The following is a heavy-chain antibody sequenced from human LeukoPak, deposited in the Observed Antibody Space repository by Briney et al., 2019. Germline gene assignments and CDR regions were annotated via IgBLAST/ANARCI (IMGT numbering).Heavy chain of an antibody. CDR3: ARDDDTTGYYSWFDP. CDR1: GFTFSHYG. Sequence: EPGGSLRLSCAASGFTFSHYGMHWVRQAPGKGLECVAIIWYDGSKKYSADSAKGRFTISRDNSKNMLYLQMSSLTVEDTAVYYCARDDDTTGYYSWFDPWGQGTLVIVSS. V-gene: IGHV3-33*01. D-gene: IGHD3-22*01. CDR2: IWYDGSKK. J-gene: IGHJ5*02.